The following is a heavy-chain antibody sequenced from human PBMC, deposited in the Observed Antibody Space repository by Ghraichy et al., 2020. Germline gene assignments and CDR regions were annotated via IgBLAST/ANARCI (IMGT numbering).Heavy chain of an antibody. CDR1: GYTFTAYY. J-gene: IGHJ4*02. V-gene: IGHV1-2*02. CDR3: AVVVATTGH. Sequence: ASVKVSCKASGYTFTAYYIHWVRQAPGQGLEWMGWVNPKTGGTNYAQKFQGRVTMTRDTSISTAYMELTSLRSDDTAFYYCAVVVATTGHWGQGTLVTVSS. D-gene: IGHD5-12*01. CDR2: VNPKTGGT.